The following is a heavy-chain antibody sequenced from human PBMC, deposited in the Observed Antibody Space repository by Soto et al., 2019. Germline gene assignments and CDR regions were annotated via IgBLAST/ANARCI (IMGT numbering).Heavy chain of an antibody. V-gene: IGHV3-30*18. CDR2: ISYDGSNK. CDR1: GFTFSSYG. J-gene: IGHJ3*02. Sequence: LSLSCAASGFTFSSYGMHWVRQAPGKGLEWVAVISYDGSNKYYADSVKGRFTISRDNSKNTPYLQMNSLRAEDTAVYYCAKSSIAAAGLDAFDIWGQGTMVTVSS. CDR3: AKSSIAAAGLDAFDI. D-gene: IGHD6-13*01.